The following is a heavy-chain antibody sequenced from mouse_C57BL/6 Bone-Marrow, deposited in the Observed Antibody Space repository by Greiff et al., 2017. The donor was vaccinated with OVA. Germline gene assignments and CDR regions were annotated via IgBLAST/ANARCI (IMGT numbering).Heavy chain of an antibody. CDR3: AREVYGICYFDY. J-gene: IGHJ2*01. Sequence: VQLKESGAELARPGASVKLSCKASGYTFTSYGISWVKQRTGQGLEWIGEIYPRSGNTYYNEKFKGKATLTADKSSSTAYMELRSLTSEDAAVYFCAREVYGICYFDYWDQGNTLTVSS. D-gene: IGHD1-1*01. CDR1: GYTFTSYG. V-gene: IGHV1-81*01. CDR2: IYPRSGNT.